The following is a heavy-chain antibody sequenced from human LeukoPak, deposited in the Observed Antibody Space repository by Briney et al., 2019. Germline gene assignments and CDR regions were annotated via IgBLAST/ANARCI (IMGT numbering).Heavy chain of an antibody. Sequence: GGSLRLSCAASGFTFSNYAMSWVRQAPGKGLDWVSAISGSGGSTYYADSVKGRFTISRDNSKNTLYLQMNSLRAEDPAVYYCAKDFTANYDFWSGYPHWGQGTLVTVSS. CDR1: GFTFSNYA. J-gene: IGHJ4*02. CDR2: ISGSGGST. D-gene: IGHD3-3*01. CDR3: AKDFTANYDFWSGYPH. V-gene: IGHV3-23*01.